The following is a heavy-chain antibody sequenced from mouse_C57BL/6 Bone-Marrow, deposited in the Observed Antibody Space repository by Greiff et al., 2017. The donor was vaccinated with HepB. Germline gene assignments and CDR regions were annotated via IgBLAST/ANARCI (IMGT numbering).Heavy chain of an antibody. CDR3: TTGGAY. J-gene: IGHJ3*01. CDR2: IDPENGDT. CDR1: GFNIKDDY. V-gene: IGHV14-4*01. Sequence: VQLKQSGAELVRPGASVKLSCTASGFNIKDDYMHWVKQRPEQGLEWIGWIDPENGDTEYASKFQGKATITADTSSNTAYLHLSSLPSEDTAVYYCTTGGAYWGQGTLVTVSA.